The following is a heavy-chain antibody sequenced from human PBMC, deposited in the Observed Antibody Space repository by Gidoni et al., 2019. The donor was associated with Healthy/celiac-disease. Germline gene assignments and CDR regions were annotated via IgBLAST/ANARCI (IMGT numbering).Heavy chain of an antibody. V-gene: IGHV3-23*01. D-gene: IGHD1-26*01. Sequence: EVQLLESGGGLVQPGGSLRLSCAASGFPFSSYAMRWVRQAPGKGLEWVTAISGSGGSTYYADSVKGRFTISRDNSKNTLYLQMNSLRAEDTAVYYCAKDRGLLDAFDIWGQGTMVTVSS. CDR2: ISGSGGST. CDR1: GFPFSSYA. J-gene: IGHJ3*02. CDR3: AKDRGLLDAFDI.